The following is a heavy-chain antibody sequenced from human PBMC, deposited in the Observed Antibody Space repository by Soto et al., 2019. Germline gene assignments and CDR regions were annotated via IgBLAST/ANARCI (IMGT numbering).Heavy chain of an antibody. CDR2: IYHSGST. J-gene: IGHJ6*02. D-gene: IGHD3-10*01. CDR3: ARARMVRGVIYYYGMDV. V-gene: IGHV4-31*03. CDR1: GGSISSGGNY. Sequence: QVQLQESGPGLVKSSQTLSLTCTVSGGSISSGGNYWSWIRQHPGKGLEWIGNIYHSGSTYYNPSLKSRVTISVDTSKNQFSLKLNSVTAADTAVYYCARARMVRGVIYYYGMDVWGQGTTVTVSS.